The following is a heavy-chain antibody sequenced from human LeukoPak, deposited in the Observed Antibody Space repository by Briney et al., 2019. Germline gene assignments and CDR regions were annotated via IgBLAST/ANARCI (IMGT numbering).Heavy chain of an antibody. CDR1: GYRFTSYW. Sequence: GESLKISCKGSGYRFTSYWIAWVRQKPGKGLEWMGVIYPDDSDVRYSPSFQGRVPFSADKSIDTAYLQWSSLRASDTAIYYCARKASSGTVAGTVFYFDFWGQGTLVTVSS. D-gene: IGHD6-19*01. J-gene: IGHJ4*02. V-gene: IGHV5-51*01. CDR3: ARKASSGTVAGTVFYFDF. CDR2: IYPDDSDV.